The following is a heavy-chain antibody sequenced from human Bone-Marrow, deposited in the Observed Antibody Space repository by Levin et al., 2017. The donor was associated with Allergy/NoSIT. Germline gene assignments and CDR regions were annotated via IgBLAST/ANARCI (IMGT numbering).Heavy chain of an antibody. CDR3: ARDPEPSGYSYGYLDY. CDR2: ISSSSSYI. V-gene: IGHV3-21*01. Sequence: GESLKISCAASGFTFSSYSMNWVRQAPGKGLEWVSSISSSSSYIYYADSVKGRFTISRDNAKNSLYLQMNSLRAEDTAVYYCARDPEPSGYSYGYLDYWGQGTLVTVSS. J-gene: IGHJ4*02. CDR1: GFTFSSYS. D-gene: IGHD5-18*01.